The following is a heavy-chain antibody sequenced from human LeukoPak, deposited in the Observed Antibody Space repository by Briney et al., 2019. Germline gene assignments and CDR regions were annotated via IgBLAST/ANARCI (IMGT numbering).Heavy chain of an antibody. V-gene: IGHV1-18*01. CDR2: ISAYNGNT. CDR1: GYTFTSYG. CDR3: ARDFYYYDSSGYYHSSFDY. J-gene: IGHJ4*02. Sequence: GASVKVSCKASGYTFTSYGISWVRQAPGQGLEWMGWISAYNGNTNYAQKLQGRVTMTTDTSTSTAYMELRSLRSDDTAVYYCARDFYYYDSSGYYHSSFDYWGQGTLVTVSS. D-gene: IGHD3-22*01.